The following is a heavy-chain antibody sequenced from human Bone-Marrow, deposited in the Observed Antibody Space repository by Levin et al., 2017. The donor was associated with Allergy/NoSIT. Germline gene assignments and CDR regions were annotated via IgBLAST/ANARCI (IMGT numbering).Heavy chain of an antibody. J-gene: IGHJ4*02. Sequence: SETLSLTCTVSGDSISSSNYYWAWIRQPPGKGLEWIGSIYYSGSTYYNPSLKGRVTIVIDTSNNQFSLKLSSVIAADTAVYYCARGRSFHDSSGYYYFDYWGQGPLVTVSS. V-gene: IGHV4-39*07. CDR2: IYYSGST. D-gene: IGHD3-22*01. CDR3: ARGRSFHDSSGYYYFDY. CDR1: GDSISSSNYY.